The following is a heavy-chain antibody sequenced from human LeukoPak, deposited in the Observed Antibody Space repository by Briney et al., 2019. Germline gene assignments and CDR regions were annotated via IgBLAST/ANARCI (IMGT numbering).Heavy chain of an antibody. J-gene: IGHJ4*02. D-gene: IGHD6-19*01. CDR2: IYHSGST. Sequence: SKTLSLTCTVSGGSINSHWWNWIRQPPGKGLEWIGYIYHSGSTNYNPSLKSRATMSVDTSKNQFSLKLSSVTAADTAVYYCARADYSNGWFLGWGQGTLVTVSS. CDR3: ARADYSNGWFLG. V-gene: IGHV4-59*08. CDR1: GGSINSHW.